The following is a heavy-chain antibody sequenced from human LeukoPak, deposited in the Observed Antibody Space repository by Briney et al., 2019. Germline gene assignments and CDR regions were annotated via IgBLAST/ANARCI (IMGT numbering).Heavy chain of an antibody. CDR2: IYYSGST. CDR1: GGSISSSSYY. D-gene: IGHD1-26*01. J-gene: IGHJ3*02. V-gene: IGHV4-39*07. CDR3: AKEGARWEPSFSAFDI. Sequence: SETLSLTCTVSGGSISSSSYYWGWIRQPPGKGLEWIGSIYYSGSTYYNPSLKSRVTISVDTSKNQFSLKLSSVTAADTAVYYCAKEGARWEPSFSAFDIWGQGTMVTVSS.